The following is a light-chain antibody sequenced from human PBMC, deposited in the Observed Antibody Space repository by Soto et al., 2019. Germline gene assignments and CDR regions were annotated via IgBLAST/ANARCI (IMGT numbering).Light chain of an antibody. CDR1: SSDVGGYTY. Sequence: QSALTQPPSASGSPGQSVAISCTGTSSDVGGYTYGSWYQQHPGKAPKLMIYEVNKRPSGAPDRFSGSKSGNTASLTVSGLQAEDEADYYCSSYAGSSNVFGTGTKLTVL. V-gene: IGLV2-8*01. CDR2: EVN. J-gene: IGLJ1*01. CDR3: SSYAGSSNV.